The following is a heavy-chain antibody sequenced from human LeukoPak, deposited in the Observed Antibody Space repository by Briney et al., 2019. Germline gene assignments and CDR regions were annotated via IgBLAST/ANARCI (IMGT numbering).Heavy chain of an antibody. CDR2: IYYSGST. CDR1: GGSISSSSYY. J-gene: IGHJ5*02. Sequence: PSETLSLTCTVSGGSISSSSYYWGWIRQPPGKGLEWIGSIYYSGSTYYNPSLKSRVTMSVDTSKNQFSLKLSSVTAADTAVYYCVRVIDWSRWFDPWGQGTLVTVSS. V-gene: IGHV4-39*07. D-gene: IGHD3-9*01. CDR3: VRVIDWSRWFDP.